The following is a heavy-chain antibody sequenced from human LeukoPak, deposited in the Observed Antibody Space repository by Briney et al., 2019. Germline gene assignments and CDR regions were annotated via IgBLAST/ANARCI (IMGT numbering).Heavy chain of an antibody. V-gene: IGHV3-23*01. CDR2: ISSSGSTM. Sequence: GGSLRLSCAASGFTFSSYAMSWVRQAPGKGLEWVSYISSSGSTMYYTDSVKGRFTISRDNSKNTLYLQMNSLRAEDTAVYYCASLRFLEWLLFSPGDYWGQGTLVTVSS. D-gene: IGHD3-3*01. J-gene: IGHJ4*02. CDR1: GFTFSSYA. CDR3: ASLRFLEWLLFSPGDY.